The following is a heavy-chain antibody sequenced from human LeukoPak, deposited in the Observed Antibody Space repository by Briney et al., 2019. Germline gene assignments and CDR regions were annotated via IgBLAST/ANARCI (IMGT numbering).Heavy chain of an antibody. Sequence: SETLSLTCAVSGGSISSSNWWSWVRQPPGKGLEWIGEIYHSGSTNYNASLKSRVTMSVDKSKNQFSLKLSSVTAADTALYYCAREQAVAGSGFDYWGQGTLVTVSS. V-gene: IGHV4-4*02. CDR2: IYHSGST. CDR1: GGSISSSNW. J-gene: IGHJ4*02. CDR3: AREQAVAGSGFDY. D-gene: IGHD6-19*01.